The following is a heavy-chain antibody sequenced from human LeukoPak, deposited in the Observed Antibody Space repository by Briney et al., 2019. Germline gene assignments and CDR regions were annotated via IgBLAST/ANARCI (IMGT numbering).Heavy chain of an antibody. CDR2: ISGSGGST. J-gene: IGHJ2*01. CDR3: AKDLLSSLNFYDSSGYGWYFDL. CDR1: GFTFSSYA. D-gene: IGHD3-22*01. V-gene: IGHV3-23*01. Sequence: PGGSLRLSCTASGFTFSSYAMSWVRQAPGKGLEWVSAISGSGGSTYYADSVKGRFTISRDNSKDTLYMQMNSLRADDTAVYYCAKDLLSSLNFYDSSGYGWYFDLWGRGTLVTVSS.